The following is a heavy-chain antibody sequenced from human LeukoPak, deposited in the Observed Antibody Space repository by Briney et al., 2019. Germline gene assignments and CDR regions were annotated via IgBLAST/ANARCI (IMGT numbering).Heavy chain of an antibody. J-gene: IGHJ5*02. V-gene: IGHV4-30-4*01. CDR3: ARVLPEGWFDP. Sequence: KSSETLPLTCTVSGGSISSGDYYWSWIRQPPGKGLEWIGYIYYSGSTYYNPSLKSRVTISVDTSKNQFSLKLSSVTAADTAVYYCARVLPEGWFDPWGQGTLVTVSS. CDR1: GGSISSGDYY. CDR2: IYYSGST.